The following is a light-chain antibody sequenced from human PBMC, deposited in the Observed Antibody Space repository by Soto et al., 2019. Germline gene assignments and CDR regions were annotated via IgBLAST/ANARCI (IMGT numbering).Light chain of an antibody. J-gene: IGLJ2*01. CDR2: DNT. Sequence: QSVLTQPPSVSGAPGQRVTISCTGSSSNIGANYDLHWYQQLPGTAPKLLIYDNTNRPSGVPDRFSGSKSGTSASLAITGLQAVDEADYYCQSYDSSLSAVVFGGGTQLTVL. V-gene: IGLV1-40*01. CDR1: SSNIGANYD. CDR3: QSYDSSLSAVV.